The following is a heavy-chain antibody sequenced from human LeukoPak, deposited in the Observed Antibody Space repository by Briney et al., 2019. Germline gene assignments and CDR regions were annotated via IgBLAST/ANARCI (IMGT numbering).Heavy chain of an antibody. Sequence: PSETPSLTRTVSGGSINSHYCNWIRQSPGKGLEWIGYVYKSGSINYNPSLKSRVTISVDTSKSQFSLKLNSVTAADTAIYYCATKVRGGFDIWGQGTMVTVSS. CDR3: ATKVRGGFDI. J-gene: IGHJ3*02. CDR1: GGSINSHY. D-gene: IGHD2-15*01. CDR2: VYKSGSI. V-gene: IGHV4-59*11.